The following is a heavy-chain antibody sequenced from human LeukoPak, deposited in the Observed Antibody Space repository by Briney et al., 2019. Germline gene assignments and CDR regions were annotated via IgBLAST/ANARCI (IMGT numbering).Heavy chain of an antibody. Sequence: ASVKVSCKASGYTFTSCGISWVRQAPGQGLEWMGWISAYNGNTNYAQKLQGRVTMTTDTSTSTAYMELRSLRSDDTAVYYCAREGYKLLQSPPNYWGQGTLVTVSS. V-gene: IGHV1-18*01. CDR2: ISAYNGNT. CDR3: AREGYKLLQSPPNY. J-gene: IGHJ4*02. D-gene: IGHD1-14*01. CDR1: GYTFTSCG.